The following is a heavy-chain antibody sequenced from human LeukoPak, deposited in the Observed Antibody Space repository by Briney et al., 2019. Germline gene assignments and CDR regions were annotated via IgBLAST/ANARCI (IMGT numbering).Heavy chain of an antibody. CDR2: VYNSGST. CDR3: ARAKNYFDY. Sequence: SETLSLTCTVSGGSIRSLYWSWIRQPPGKGLEWIGYVYNSGSTIYNPSLKSRVTISVDMSKNQFSLKLRSVTAADTAVYYCARAKNYFDYWGQGTLVTVSS. V-gene: IGHV4-59*11. J-gene: IGHJ4*02. CDR1: GGSIRSLY.